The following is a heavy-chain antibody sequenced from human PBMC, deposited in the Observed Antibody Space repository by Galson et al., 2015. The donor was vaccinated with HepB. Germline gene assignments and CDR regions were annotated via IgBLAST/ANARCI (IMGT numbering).Heavy chain of an antibody. Sequence: SVKVSCKASGYTFTSYVITWVRQAPGQGLEWMGWIRAYNNGNTNYAPNLQGRVTMTTDTSTSTAYMELRSLKLDDTAVYYCARGGYCSGGNCYVDYFDYWGQGTLVTVSS. CDR1: GYTFTSYV. CDR3: ARGGYCSGGNCYVDYFDY. J-gene: IGHJ4*02. CDR2: IRAYNNGNT. V-gene: IGHV1-18*04. D-gene: IGHD2-15*01.